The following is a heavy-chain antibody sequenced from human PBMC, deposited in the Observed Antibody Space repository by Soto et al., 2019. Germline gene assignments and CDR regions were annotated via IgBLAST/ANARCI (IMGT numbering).Heavy chain of an antibody. Sequence: QVRLVQSGAEVKKHGASVRVSCKASGYTFASYYIHWVRQAPGQGLEWMVIVNPTGGSTNYAQKFQVRVTVTFDTSTSTVFMELNSLRYEDTDVYYCARHLAAGDSWCQGTLVTFS. V-gene: IGHV1-46*03. CDR1: GYTFASYY. J-gene: IGHJ4*02. CDR2: VNPTGGST. CDR3: ARHLAAGDS. D-gene: IGHD3-3*02.